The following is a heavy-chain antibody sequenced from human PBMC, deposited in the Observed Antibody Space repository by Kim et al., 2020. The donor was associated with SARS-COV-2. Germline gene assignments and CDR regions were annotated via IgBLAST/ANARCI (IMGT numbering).Heavy chain of an antibody. CDR3: AIASRAWAFDI. CDR1: GFTFSTYW. V-gene: IGHV3-74*01. J-gene: IGHJ3*02. Sequence: GGSLRLSCAASGFTFSTYWMHWVRQAPGKGLVWVSRINSDGSSTNYADSVKGRFTISRDNAKNTLYLQMNSLRAEDTAVYYCAIASRAWAFDIWGQGTMVTVSS. CDR2: INSDGSST.